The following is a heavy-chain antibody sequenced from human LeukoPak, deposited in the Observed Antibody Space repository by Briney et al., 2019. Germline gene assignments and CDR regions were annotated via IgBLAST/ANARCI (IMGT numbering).Heavy chain of an antibody. CDR2: ISAYNGNT. Sequence: ASVNVSCKASGYTFTSYGISWVRQAPGQGLEWMGWISAYNGNTNYAQKLQGRVTMTTDTSTSTAYMELRSLRSDDTAVYYCARDRRVVAAAGHYFDYWGQGTLVTVSS. CDR3: ARDRRVVAAAGHYFDY. V-gene: IGHV1-18*01. J-gene: IGHJ4*02. CDR1: GYTFTSYG. D-gene: IGHD6-13*01.